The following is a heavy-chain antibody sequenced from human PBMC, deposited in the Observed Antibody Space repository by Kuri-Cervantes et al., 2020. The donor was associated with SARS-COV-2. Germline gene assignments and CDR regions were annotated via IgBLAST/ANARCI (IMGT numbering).Heavy chain of an antibody. CDR2: INHSGST. V-gene: IGHV4-34*01. J-gene: IGHJ6*03. D-gene: IGHD3-3*01. CDR3: ARSGDFRSGYYYMDV. Sequence: SQTLSLTCAVYGGSFSGYYWSWIRQPPGKGLEWIGEINHSGSTNYNPSLKSRVTISVDTSKNQFSLKLSSVTAADTAVYYCARSGDFRSGYYYMDVWGKGTTVTVSS. CDR1: GGSFSGYY.